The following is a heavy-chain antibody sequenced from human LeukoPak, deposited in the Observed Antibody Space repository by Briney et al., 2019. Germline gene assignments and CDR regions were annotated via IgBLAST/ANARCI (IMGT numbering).Heavy chain of an antibody. D-gene: IGHD6-13*01. CDR1: GDSITSYY. J-gene: IGHJ4*02. Sequence: SETLSLTCTVSGDSITSYYWSWIRQSAEKGLEWIGRIYTTGTTNYNPSLKGRVTVSVDTSKNQFFLKLRSVTAADTAVYYCARSYGIAAATDYWGQGTLVTVSS. CDR3: ARSYGIAAATDY. CDR2: IYTTGTT. V-gene: IGHV4-4*07.